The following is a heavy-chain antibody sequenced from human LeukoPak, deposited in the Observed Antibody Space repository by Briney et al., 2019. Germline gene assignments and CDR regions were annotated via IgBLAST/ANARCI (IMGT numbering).Heavy chain of an antibody. CDR3: AREAAVPNTVFDY. D-gene: IGHD4-17*01. J-gene: IGHJ4*02. V-gene: IGHV3-74*01. Sequence: GGSLRLSCAASGFTLGNYWMHWVRRAPGKGLVWVSRIQSDGSTTTYADSVKGRFTISRDNAKNTLYLQMNSLRAEDTAVYYCAREAAVPNTVFDYWGQGSLVTVSS. CDR1: GFTLGNYW. CDR2: IQSDGSTT.